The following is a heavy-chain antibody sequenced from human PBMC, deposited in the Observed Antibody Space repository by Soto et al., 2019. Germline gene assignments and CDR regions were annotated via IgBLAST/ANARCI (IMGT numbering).Heavy chain of an antibody. V-gene: IGHV5-51*01. CDR1: GYSFTSYW. CDR2: IYPGDSDT. D-gene: IGHD6-19*01. J-gene: IGHJ6*02. Sequence: PXXSLKISCKGSGYSFTSYWIGWVRQMPGKGLEWMGIIYPGDSDTRYSPSFQGHVTISADKSISTAYLQWSSLKASDNAMYYCAIIAVAERYYYYYGMDVWGQGTTVTVSS. CDR3: AIIAVAERYYYYYGMDV.